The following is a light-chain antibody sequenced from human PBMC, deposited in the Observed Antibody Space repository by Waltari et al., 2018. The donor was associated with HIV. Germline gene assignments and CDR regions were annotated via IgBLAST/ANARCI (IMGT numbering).Light chain of an antibody. CDR3: AAWDDSLSGPHYV. CDR1: SSNIGSNY. Sequence: QSVLTQPPSASGTPGQRVTISCSGSSSNIGSNYVYWYQQLPGTAPKHLIYRNNQRPSGVPDRVSGSKSGTSASLAISGLRSEDEADYYCAAWDDSLSGPHYVFGTGTKVTVL. CDR2: RNN. V-gene: IGLV1-47*01. J-gene: IGLJ1*01.